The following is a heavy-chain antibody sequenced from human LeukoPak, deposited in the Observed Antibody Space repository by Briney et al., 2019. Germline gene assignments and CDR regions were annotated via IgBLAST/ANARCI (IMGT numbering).Heavy chain of an antibody. V-gene: IGHV1-69*10. CDR2: IIPILGIA. Sequence: GASVKVSCKASGYTFTSYGISWVRQAPGQGLEWMGWIIPILGIANYAQKFQGRVTITADKSTSTAYMELSSLRSEDTAVYYCARALEMATILPFDYWGQGTLVTVSS. CDR3: ARALEMATILPFDY. D-gene: IGHD5-24*01. J-gene: IGHJ4*02. CDR1: GYTFTSYG.